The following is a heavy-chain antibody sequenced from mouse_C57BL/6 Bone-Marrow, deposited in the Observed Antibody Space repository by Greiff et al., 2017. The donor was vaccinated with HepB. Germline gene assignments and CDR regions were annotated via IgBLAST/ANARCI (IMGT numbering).Heavy chain of an antibody. CDR2: IDPSDSYT. V-gene: IGHV1-59*01. D-gene: IGHD1-1*01. CDR3: ASKGDYYGSSYWYFDV. Sequence: QVQLQQPGAELVRPGTSVKLSCKASGYTFTSYWMHWVKQRPGQGLEWIGVIDPSDSYTNYNQKFKGKATLTVDTSYSTAYMQLSSLTSEDSAVYYCASKGDYYGSSYWYFDVWGTGTTVTVSS. J-gene: IGHJ1*03. CDR1: GYTFTSYW.